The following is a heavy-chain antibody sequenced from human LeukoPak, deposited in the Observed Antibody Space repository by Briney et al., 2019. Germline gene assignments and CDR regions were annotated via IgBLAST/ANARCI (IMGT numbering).Heavy chain of an antibody. J-gene: IGHJ4*02. CDR1: GFTFSSYA. CDR3: ANKKWELPLDY. V-gene: IGHV3-30*18. Sequence: GGSLRLSCAASGFTFSSYAMHWVRQAPDKGLEWVAIISYDGSKTHYADSVKGRFTISRDNSQKTLYLQMDSLRAEDTAVYYCANKKWELPLDYWGQGTLVTVSS. CDR2: ISYDGSKT. D-gene: IGHD1-26*01.